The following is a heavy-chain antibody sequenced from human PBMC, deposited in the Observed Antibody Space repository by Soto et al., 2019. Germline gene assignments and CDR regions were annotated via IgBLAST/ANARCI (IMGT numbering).Heavy chain of an antibody. V-gene: IGHV3-30*18. CDR1: GFTFSSYG. D-gene: IGHD2-8*01. CDR3: AKDRDGPYFDY. J-gene: IGHJ4*02. Sequence: GGSLRLSCAASGFTFSSYGMHWVRQAPGKGLEWVAVISYDGSNKYYADSVKGRFTISRDNSKNTLYLQMKSLRAEDTAVYYCAKDRDGPYFDYWGQGTLVTVSS. CDR2: ISYDGSNK.